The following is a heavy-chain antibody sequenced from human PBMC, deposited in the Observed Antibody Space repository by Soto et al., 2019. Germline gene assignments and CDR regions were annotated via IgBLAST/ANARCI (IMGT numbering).Heavy chain of an antibody. CDR1: GGSISSGVYY. Sequence: SETLSLTCTVSGGSISSGVYYWSWIRQHPGKGLEWIGYIYYSGSTYYNPSLKSRVTISVDTSKNQFSLKLSSVTAADTAVYYCARDLTGLHYFDYWGQGTLVTVSS. CDR2: IYYSGST. V-gene: IGHV4-31*03. CDR3: ARDLTGLHYFDY. J-gene: IGHJ4*02. D-gene: IGHD3-9*01.